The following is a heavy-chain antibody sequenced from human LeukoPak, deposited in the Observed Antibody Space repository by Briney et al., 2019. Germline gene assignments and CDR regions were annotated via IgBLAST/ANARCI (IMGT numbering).Heavy chain of an antibody. CDR1: GFTFSSYS. CDR2: ISSSSSYI. CDR3: ARGRSNSSSKGRGLYYFDY. D-gene: IGHD2-2*01. Sequence: GGSLRLSCAASGFTFSSYSMNWVRQAPGKGLDLVSSISSSSSYIYYADSVKGRFTISRDNAKNSLYLQMNSLRAEDTAVYYCARGRSNSSSKGRGLYYFDYWGQGTLVTVSS. V-gene: IGHV3-21*01. J-gene: IGHJ4*02.